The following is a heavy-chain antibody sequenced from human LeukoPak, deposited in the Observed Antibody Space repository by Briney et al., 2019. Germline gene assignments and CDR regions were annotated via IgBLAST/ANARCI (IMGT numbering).Heavy chain of an antibody. V-gene: IGHV4-4*09. J-gene: IGHJ5*02. CDR1: GGSISSYY. Sequence: SETLSLTCTVSGGSISSYYWSWIRQPPGKGLEWIGYIYTSGSTNYNPSLKSRVTISLNTSKNQFSLKLSSVTAADTAVYYCARHLGRFDPWGQGTLVTVSS. CDR3: ARHLGRFDP. CDR2: IYTSGST.